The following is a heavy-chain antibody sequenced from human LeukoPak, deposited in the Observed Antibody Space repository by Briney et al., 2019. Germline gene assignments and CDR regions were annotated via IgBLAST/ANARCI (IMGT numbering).Heavy chain of an antibody. V-gene: IGHV4-59*01. Sequence: SETLSLTCTVSGGSISSYYWSWIRQPPGKGLEWIGYICYSGSTNYNPSLKSRVTISVDTSKNQFSLKLSSVTAADTAVYYCARVDARWFGKLSEGWFDPWGQGTLVAVSS. CDR2: ICYSGST. CDR1: GGSISSYY. CDR3: ARVDARWFGKLSEGWFDP. D-gene: IGHD3-10*01. J-gene: IGHJ5*02.